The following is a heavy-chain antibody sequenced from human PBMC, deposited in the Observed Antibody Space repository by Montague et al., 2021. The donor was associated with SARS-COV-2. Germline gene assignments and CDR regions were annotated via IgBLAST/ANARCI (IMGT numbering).Heavy chain of an antibody. J-gene: IGHJ3*02. CDR1: GGSISSSGYY. V-gene: IGHV4-39*01. CDR3: ARLPPYRFNSNGHYYNAVDI. CDR2: IYYSGNT. Sequence: SETLSLTCTVSGGSISSSGYYWGWIRQPPGKGLEWIGSIYYSGNTYYSPSLQSRVTISVDTSKNQFSLRLNSMTAADKAVYYCARLPPYRFNSNGHYYNAVDIWGQGTMVTVSS. D-gene: IGHD3-22*01.